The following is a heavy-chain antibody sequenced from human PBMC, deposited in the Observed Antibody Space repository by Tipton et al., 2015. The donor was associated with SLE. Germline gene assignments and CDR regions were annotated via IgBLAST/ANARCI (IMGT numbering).Heavy chain of an antibody. CDR1: GGSISSHY. CDR3: AREWGDAFDI. CDR2: IYYSGSI. J-gene: IGHJ3*02. Sequence: TLSLTCTVSGGSISSHYWSWIRQPPGKGLEWIGCIYYSGSISYSPSLKSRVTISVDTSKNQFSLKLSSVTAADTAVYYCAREWGDAFDIWGQRTMVTVSS. V-gene: IGHV4-59*11. D-gene: IGHD3-16*01.